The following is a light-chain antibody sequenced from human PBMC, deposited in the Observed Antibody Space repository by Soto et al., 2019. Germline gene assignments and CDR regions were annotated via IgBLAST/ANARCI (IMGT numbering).Light chain of an antibody. CDR1: SSDVGAYNY. V-gene: IGLV2-8*01. CDR3: SSYAGSNNLGV. CDR2: YVN. J-gene: IGLJ2*01. Sequence: QSALTQPPSASGSPGQSVTIPCTGTSSDVGAYNYVSWYQQHPGKAPRLMIYYVNKRPSGVPDRFSGSKSGNTASLTVSGLQAEDEADYYCSSYAGSNNLGVFGGGTKLTVL.